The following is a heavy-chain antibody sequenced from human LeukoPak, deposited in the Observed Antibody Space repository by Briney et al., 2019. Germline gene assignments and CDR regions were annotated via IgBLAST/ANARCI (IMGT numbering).Heavy chain of an antibody. V-gene: IGHV4-39*07. CDR3: ARVGGYDFWSGYYRVAFDI. D-gene: IGHD3-3*01. J-gene: IGHJ3*02. Sequence: PSETLSLTCAVSGGSISSNSYYWGWIRQPPGKGLEWIGSIYYSGSTYYNPSLKSRVTISVDTSKNQFSLKLSSVTAADTAVYYCARVGGYDFWSGYYRVAFDIWGQGTMVTVSS. CDR1: GGSISSNSYY. CDR2: IYYSGST.